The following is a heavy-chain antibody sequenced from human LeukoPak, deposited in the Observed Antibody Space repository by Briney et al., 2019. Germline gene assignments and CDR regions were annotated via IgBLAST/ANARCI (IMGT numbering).Heavy chain of an antibody. D-gene: IGHD1-1*01. V-gene: IGHV3-48*03. CDR2: ISGSGNVV. CDR3: AREQLEQGSGSAFDV. J-gene: IGHJ3*01. Sequence: QPGGSLRLSWAASGXTFSSYEIDWVRQAPGKGPEWVSYISGSGNVVYYSDSVKGRFTISRDNAKNSVSLQVNSLRVEDTAVYYCAREQLEQGSGSAFDVWGQGTMVTVSS. CDR1: GXTFSSYE.